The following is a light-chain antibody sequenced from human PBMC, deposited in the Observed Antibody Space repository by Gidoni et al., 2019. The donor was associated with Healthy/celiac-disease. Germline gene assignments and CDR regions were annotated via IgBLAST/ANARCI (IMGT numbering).Light chain of an antibody. CDR3: QQYNNLPRT. J-gene: IGKJ1*01. CDR1: QSVSLN. Sequence: EIVMTQSPATLSVSPGDRATLSCRASQSVSLNLAWYQQKPGQAPRRLICGASTRATGIPARFSGSGSGTEFTLTISSLQSEDFAVYYCQQYNNLPRTFGQGTKVEIK. CDR2: GAS. V-gene: IGKV3-15*01.